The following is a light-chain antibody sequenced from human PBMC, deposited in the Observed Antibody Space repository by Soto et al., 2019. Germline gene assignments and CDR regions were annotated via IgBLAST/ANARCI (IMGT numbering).Light chain of an antibody. Sequence: EIVLTQSPGTLSLSPGERATLSCRASQSVSNSYLAWYQQKPGQAPRLLIYGASSRATGIQDRFSGSGSGTDFTLTIRRLEPEDFAVYYCKQYGSSPWAFGQGTKVDI. CDR2: GAS. CDR1: QSVSNSY. V-gene: IGKV3-20*01. CDR3: KQYGSSPWA. J-gene: IGKJ1*01.